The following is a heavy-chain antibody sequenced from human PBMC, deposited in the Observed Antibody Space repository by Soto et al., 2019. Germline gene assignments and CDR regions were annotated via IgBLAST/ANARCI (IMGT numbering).Heavy chain of an antibody. J-gene: IGHJ4*02. Sequence: SETLSLTCTVSGGSISSYYWSWIRQLPGKGLEWIGYIYYSGSTNYNPSPKSRVTISVDTSKNQFSLKLSSVTAADTAVCYCARGVVVPAALDYWGQGTLVTVSS. CDR3: ARGVVVPAALDY. CDR1: GGSISSYY. V-gene: IGHV4-59*01. CDR2: IYYSGST. D-gene: IGHD2-2*01.